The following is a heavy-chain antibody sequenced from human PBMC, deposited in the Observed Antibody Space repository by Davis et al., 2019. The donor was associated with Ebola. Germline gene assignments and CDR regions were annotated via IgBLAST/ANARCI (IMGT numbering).Heavy chain of an antibody. CDR1: GYTFTSYY. CDR2: INPSGGST. CDR3: AAHSSRYTDVDY. Sequence: ASVKVSCKASGYTFTSYYMHWVRQAPGQGLEWMGIINPSGGSTSYAQKFQGRVTMTRDTSTSTVYMELSSLRSKDTAVYYCAAHSSRYTDVDYWGQGTLVTVSS. D-gene: IGHD6-25*01. V-gene: IGHV1-46*01. J-gene: IGHJ4*02.